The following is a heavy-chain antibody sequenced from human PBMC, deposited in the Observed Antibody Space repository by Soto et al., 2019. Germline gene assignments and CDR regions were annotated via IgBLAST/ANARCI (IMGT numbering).Heavy chain of an antibody. CDR2: IYSNDNT. D-gene: IGHD3-10*01. CDR3: ARSPSSFSRTYYKNFFDY. CDR1: GGSVSSNSYS. V-gene: IGHV4-39*01. Sequence: SETLSLTCTVSGGSVSSNSYSWGWVRQSPGKGLEWIGTIYSNDNTHYNPSLLSRVTISVDTSKNQFSLKLSSVTAADTAVYYCARSPSSFSRTYYKNFFDYWGQGTLVTVSS. J-gene: IGHJ4*02.